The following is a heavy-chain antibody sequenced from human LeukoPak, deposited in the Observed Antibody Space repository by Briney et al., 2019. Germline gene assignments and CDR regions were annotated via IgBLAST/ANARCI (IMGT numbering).Heavy chain of an antibody. CDR3: ARINLSYFDY. CDR1: GGSISSSSYY. CDR2: IYYSGST. V-gene: IGHV4-39*07. Sequence: SETLSLTCTVSGGSISSSSYYWGWIRQPPGKGLEWIGSIYYSGSTYYNPPLKSRVTISVDTSKNQFSLKLSSVTAADTAVYYCARINLSYFDYWGQGTLVTVSS. J-gene: IGHJ4*02. D-gene: IGHD1-1*01.